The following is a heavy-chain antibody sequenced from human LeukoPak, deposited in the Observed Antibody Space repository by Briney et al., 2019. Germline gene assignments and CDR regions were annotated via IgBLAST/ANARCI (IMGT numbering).Heavy chain of an antibody. J-gene: IGHJ5*02. CDR2: ISSSSSYI. Sequence: TPGGSLRLSCAASGFTFSNYSMNWVRQAPGKGLEWVSSISSSSSYIYYADSVKGRFTISRDNAKNSLYLQMNSLRAEDTAVYYCAREVGVDILTGYYNQNWFDPWGQGTLVTVSS. CDR3: AREVGVDILTGYYNQNWFDP. V-gene: IGHV3-21*01. D-gene: IGHD3-9*01. CDR1: GFTFSNYS.